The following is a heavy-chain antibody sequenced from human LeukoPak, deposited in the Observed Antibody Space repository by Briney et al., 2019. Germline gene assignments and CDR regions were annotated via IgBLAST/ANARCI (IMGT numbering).Heavy chain of an antibody. D-gene: IGHD3-3*01. J-gene: IGHJ3*01. CDR2: IYTSGST. V-gene: IGHV4-61*02. CDR3: ARDMRYDFWSGYLGV. Sequence: SETLSLTCTVSGGSTNNSTYYWSWIRQPAGKGLEWIGRIYTSGSTNYNPSLKSRVTMSVDTSKNQFSLKLSSVTAADTAVYYCARDMRYDFWSGYLGVWGQGTMVTVSS. CDR1: GGSTNNSTYY.